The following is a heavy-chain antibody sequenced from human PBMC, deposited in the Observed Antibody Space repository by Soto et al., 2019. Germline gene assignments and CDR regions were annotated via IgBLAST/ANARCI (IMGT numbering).Heavy chain of an antibody. CDR2: INPNSGGT. J-gene: IGHJ4*02. CDR3: AREGWELLRALGY. V-gene: IGHV1-2*02. CDR1: GYTFTGYY. D-gene: IGHD1-26*01. Sequence: QVQLVQSGAEVKKPGASVKDSCKASGYTFTGYYMHWVRQAPGQGLEWMGWINPNSGGTNYAQKFQGRVTMTRDTSISTAYRELCRLRVDDTALYYWAREGWELLRALGYWGQVTLVTVSS.